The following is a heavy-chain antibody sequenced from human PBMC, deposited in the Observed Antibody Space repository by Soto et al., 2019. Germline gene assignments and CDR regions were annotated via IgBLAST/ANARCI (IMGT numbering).Heavy chain of an antibody. V-gene: IGHV1-3*01. CDR3: ARYWVKFDY. CDR1: GYTFTNYA. Sequence: ASVKVSCKASGYTFTNYAILWVRQAPGQSLEWMGWINSDNGNTEYSQKFQGRVTITRDRSASTAYMELSSLTSEDAAVYYCARYWVKFDYWGQGTPVTVSS. CDR2: INSDNGNT. D-gene: IGHD2-15*01. J-gene: IGHJ4*02.